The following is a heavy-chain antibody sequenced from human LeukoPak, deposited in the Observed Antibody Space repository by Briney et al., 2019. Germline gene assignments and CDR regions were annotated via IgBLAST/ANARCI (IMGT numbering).Heavy chain of an antibody. CDR2: INWNSDTK. Sequence: GRSLRLSRVGSGFTFHNYAMHWVRRPPGKGLEWVSAINWNSDTKAYADSVKGRFTISRDRARNSLYLQMDSLRPEDTALYYCAKDTGGNGAYFYAMDVWGQGTSVTVSS. J-gene: IGHJ6*02. V-gene: IGHV3-9*01. CDR3: AKDTGGNGAYFYAMDV. D-gene: IGHD4-23*01. CDR1: GFTFHNYA.